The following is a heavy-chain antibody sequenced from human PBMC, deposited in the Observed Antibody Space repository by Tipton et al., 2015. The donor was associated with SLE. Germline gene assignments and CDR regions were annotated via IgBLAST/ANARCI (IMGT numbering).Heavy chain of an antibody. V-gene: IGHV4-59*01. CDR2: IYYSGST. D-gene: IGHD5-24*01. J-gene: IGHJ3*02. CDR1: GGSISSYY. CDR3: ARAEGRWDAFDI. Sequence: TLSLTCTVSGGSISSYYWNWIRQPPGRGLEWIGYIYYSGSTNYNPSLKSRVTISVDTSKNQFSLKLSSVTAADTAVYYCARAEGRWDAFDIWGQGTMVTVSS.